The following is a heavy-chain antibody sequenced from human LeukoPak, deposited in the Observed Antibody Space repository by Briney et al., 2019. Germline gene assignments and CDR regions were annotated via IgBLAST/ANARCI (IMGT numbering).Heavy chain of an antibody. J-gene: IGHJ6*02. V-gene: IGHV4-4*07. CDR2: IYTSGST. D-gene: IGHD3-22*01. CDR1: GGSISSYY. CDR3: ARDTKWLLGYYYYGMDV. Sequence: SETLSLTCTVSGGSISSYYWSWIRRPAGKGLEWIGRIYTSGSTNYNPSLKSRVTMSVDTSKNQFSLKLSSVTAADTAVYYCARDTKWLLGYYYYGMDVWGQGTTVTVSS.